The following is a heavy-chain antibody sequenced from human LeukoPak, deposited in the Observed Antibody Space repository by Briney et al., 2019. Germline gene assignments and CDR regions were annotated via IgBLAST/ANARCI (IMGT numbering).Heavy chain of an antibody. CDR1: GFTFSDYY. CDR2: ISSSGSTI. D-gene: IGHD2-21*02. V-gene: IGHV3-11*01. J-gene: IGHJ4*02. Sequence: GGSLRLSCAASGFTFSDYYTSWIRQAPGKGLEWVSYISSSGSTIYYADSVKGRFTISRDNAKNSLYLQMNSLRAEDTAVYYCARALVTANLHYFDYWGQGTLVTVSS. CDR3: ARALVTANLHYFDY.